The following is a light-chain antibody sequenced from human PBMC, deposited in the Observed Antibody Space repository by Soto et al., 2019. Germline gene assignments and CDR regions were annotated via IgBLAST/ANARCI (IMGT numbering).Light chain of an antibody. Sequence: QLVLTQSPSASAPLGASVKLTCTLSSGHSSYSIAWHQQQPEKGPRYLMKVDSDGSHATGDGIPDRFSGSSSGAERYLTISSLQSEDEADYYCQTWGSGIQVFGGGTKLTVL. V-gene: IGLV4-69*01. CDR1: SGHSSYS. CDR3: QTWGSGIQV. J-gene: IGLJ2*01. CDR2: VDSDGSH.